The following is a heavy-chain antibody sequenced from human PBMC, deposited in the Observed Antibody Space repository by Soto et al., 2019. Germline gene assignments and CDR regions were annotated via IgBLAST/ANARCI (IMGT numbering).Heavy chain of an antibody. V-gene: IGHV4-4*02. Sequence: QVQLQESGPGLVRPSGTLSLSCAVSGGSIRSNNWWTWVRQAAGKGLEWIGEVYHSGTTNYNPSLKSRVTISIDESKNEVFLQLKSMTAADTAVYYGARFVVVPAATHYYFGMDVWGPGATVTGS. CDR2: VYHSGTT. D-gene: IGHD3-22*01. J-gene: IGHJ6*02. CDR3: ARFVVVPAATHYYFGMDV. CDR1: GGSIRSNNW.